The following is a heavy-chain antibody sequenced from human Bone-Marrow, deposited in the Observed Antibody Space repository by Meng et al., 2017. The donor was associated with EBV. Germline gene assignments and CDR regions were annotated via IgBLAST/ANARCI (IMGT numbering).Heavy chain of an antibody. Sequence: QVTRVEFGAEVKKPGASVKVSCKVSGYTFTSYGISWVRQAPGQGLEWMGCISAYNGNTNYAQKLQGRVTMTTDTSTSTAYMELRSLRSDDTAVYYCARSSPPYCGGDCHNDYWGQGTLVTVSS. CDR3: ARSSPPYCGGDCHNDY. CDR1: GYTFTSYG. J-gene: IGHJ4*02. V-gene: IGHV1-18*01. D-gene: IGHD2-21*01. CDR2: ISAYNGNT.